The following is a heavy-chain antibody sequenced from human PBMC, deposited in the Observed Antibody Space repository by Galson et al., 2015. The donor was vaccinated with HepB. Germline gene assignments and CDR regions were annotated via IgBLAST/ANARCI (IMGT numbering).Heavy chain of an antibody. CDR2: IGSAGET. V-gene: IGHV3-13*01. Sequence: SLRLSCAAPGFIFMKYDLHRVRQATGKGLEWVSAIGSAGETYYLASVKGRFTISRENAKNSLYLQMNSLRAGDTAVYYCARGASWDTAMASYGMDVWGQGTAVTVAS. D-gene: IGHD5-18*01. CDR1: GFIFMKYD. CDR3: ARGASWDTAMASYGMDV. J-gene: IGHJ6*02.